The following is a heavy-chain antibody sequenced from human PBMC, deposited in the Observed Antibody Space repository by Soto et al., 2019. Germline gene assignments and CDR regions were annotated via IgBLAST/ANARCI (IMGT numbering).Heavy chain of an antibody. Sequence: GASVKVSCKASGYTFTGYYMHWVRQTPGQGLEWMGWINPNSGGTNYAQKFQGRVTMTRDTSISTAYMELSRLRSDDTAVYFCARLVYDTRLNYMYFDFWGQGALVTVSS. D-gene: IGHD3-10*01. CDR3: ARLVYDTRLNYMYFDF. V-gene: IGHV1-2*02. J-gene: IGHJ4*02. CDR2: INPNSGGT. CDR1: GYTFTGYY.